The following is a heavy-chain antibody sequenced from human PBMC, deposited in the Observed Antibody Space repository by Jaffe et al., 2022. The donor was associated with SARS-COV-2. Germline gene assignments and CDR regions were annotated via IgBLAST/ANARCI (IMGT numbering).Heavy chain of an antibody. CDR1: GFTFSSYG. V-gene: IGHV3-33*01. Sequence: QVQLVESGGGVVQPGRSLRLSCAASGFTFSSYGMHWVRQAPGKGLEWVAVIWYDGSNKYYADSVKGRFTISRDNSKNTLYLQMNSLRAEDTAVYYCAREVAAAGTLYYYYYGMDVWGQGTTVTVSS. J-gene: IGHJ6*02. CDR3: AREVAAAGTLYYYYYGMDV. D-gene: IGHD6-13*01. CDR2: IWYDGSNK.